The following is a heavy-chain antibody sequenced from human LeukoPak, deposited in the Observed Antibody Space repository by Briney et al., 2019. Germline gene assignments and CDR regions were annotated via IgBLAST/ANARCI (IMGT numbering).Heavy chain of an antibody. D-gene: IGHD3-22*01. CDR3: ARDAGDYYDSSGYPDY. J-gene: IGHJ4*02. CDR1: GGSISSSY. V-gene: IGHV4-59*12. Sequence: SETLSLTCTVSGGSISSSYWSWIRQPPGKGLEWIGYIYYTGSTTYNPSLKSRVTISVDTSKNQFSLKLSSVTAADTAVYYCARDAGDYYDSSGYPDYWGQGTLVTVSS. CDR2: IYYTGST.